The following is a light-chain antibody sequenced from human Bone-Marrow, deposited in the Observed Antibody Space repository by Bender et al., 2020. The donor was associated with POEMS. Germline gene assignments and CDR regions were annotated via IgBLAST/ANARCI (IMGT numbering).Light chain of an antibody. CDR3: SSFATNDSPRV. CDR1: RNYNL. Sequence: QSALTQPASVSGSPGQSITISCAGTRNYNLVSWYQQHPDKAPKLIIYDVTYRPSGVSDRFSGSKSGNTASLTISGLQVEDEADYYCSSFATNDSPRVFGGGTKVTVL. CDR2: DVT. V-gene: IGLV2-14*02. J-gene: IGLJ2*01.